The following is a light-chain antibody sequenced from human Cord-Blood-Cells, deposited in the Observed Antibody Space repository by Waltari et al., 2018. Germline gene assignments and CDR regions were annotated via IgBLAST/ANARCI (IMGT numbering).Light chain of an antibody. CDR1: QSISSY. V-gene: IGKV1-39*01. Sequence: DIQMTQSPSSLSASVGDRVTITCRASQSISSYLNWYQQKPGKAPKLLIYAASSLQSGVPSRFSGSGSGTDFTLTISSLQPEDCATYYCKQSYSTPDTFGQGTKLEIK. CDR3: KQSYSTPDT. J-gene: IGKJ2*01. CDR2: AAS.